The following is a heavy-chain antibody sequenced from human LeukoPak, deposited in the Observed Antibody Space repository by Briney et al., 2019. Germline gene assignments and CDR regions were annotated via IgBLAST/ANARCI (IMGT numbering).Heavy chain of an antibody. J-gene: IGHJ4*02. V-gene: IGHV3-23*01. CDR1: GFTFSSYA. D-gene: IGHD1-26*01. CDR2: ISGSVGST. Sequence: GGSLRLSCAASGFTFSSYAMNWVRQAPGKGLEWVSAISGSVGSTYYADSVQGRFTISRDNSKNTLYLQMNSLRAEDTAVYYCAKGMGVGASFPIDYWGQGTLVTVSS. CDR3: AKGMGVGASFPIDY.